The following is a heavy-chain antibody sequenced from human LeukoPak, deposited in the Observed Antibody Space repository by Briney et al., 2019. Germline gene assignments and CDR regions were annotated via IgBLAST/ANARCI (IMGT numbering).Heavy chain of an antibody. J-gene: IGHJ4*02. CDR1: GFTFSSYE. D-gene: IGHD5-12*01. V-gene: IGHV3-48*03. CDR2: ISSSGSTI. CDR3: ARDPGYSGYDSYFDY. Sequence: GGSLRLSCAASGFTFSSYEMNWVRKAPGKGLEWVSYISSSGSTIYYADSVKGRFTISRDDAKNSLYLQMNSLRAEDTAVYYCARDPGYSGYDSYFDYWGQGTLVTVSS.